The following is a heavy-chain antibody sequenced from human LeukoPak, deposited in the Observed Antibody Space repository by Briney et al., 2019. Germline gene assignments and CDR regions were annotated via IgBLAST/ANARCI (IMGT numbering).Heavy chain of an antibody. CDR1: GYTFTSYG. J-gene: IGHJ4*02. CDR3: ARGGVGATNTPFFDY. CDR2: INPGGGST. Sequence: ASVKVSCKASGYTFTSYGISWVRQAPGQGLEWMGIINPGGGSTSYAQKFQGRVTMTRDTSTSTVYMELSSLRSEDTAVYYCARGGVGATNTPFFDYWGQGTLVTVSS. D-gene: IGHD1-26*01. V-gene: IGHV1-46*01.